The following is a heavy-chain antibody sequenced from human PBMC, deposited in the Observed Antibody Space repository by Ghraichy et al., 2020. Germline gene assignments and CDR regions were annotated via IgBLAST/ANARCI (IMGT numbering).Heavy chain of an antibody. CDR1: GYTFTSYG. CDR2: ISAYNGNT. Sequence: ASVKVSCKASGYTFTSYGISWVRQAPGQGLEWMGWISAYNGNTNYAQKLQGRVTMTTDTSTSTAHMELRSLRSDDTAVYYCARVRSSGWGYYYGMDVWGQGTTVNVAS. D-gene: IGHD6-19*01. J-gene: IGHJ6*02. CDR3: ARVRSSGWGYYYGMDV. V-gene: IGHV1-18*04.